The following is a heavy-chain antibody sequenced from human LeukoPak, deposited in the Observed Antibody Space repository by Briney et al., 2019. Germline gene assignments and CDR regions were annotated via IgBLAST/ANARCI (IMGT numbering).Heavy chain of an antibody. Sequence: PGRSLRLSCAASGFTFSSYGMNWVRQAPGKGLEWAAVIWYDGSNKYYADSVKGRFTISRDNSKNSLYLQMISLRAEDTSIYYCARDYYSSGTWVDYWGQGTLVTVSS. J-gene: IGHJ4*02. D-gene: IGHD3-10*01. CDR2: IWYDGSNK. CDR3: ARDYYSSGTWVDY. V-gene: IGHV3-33*01. CDR1: GFTFSSYG.